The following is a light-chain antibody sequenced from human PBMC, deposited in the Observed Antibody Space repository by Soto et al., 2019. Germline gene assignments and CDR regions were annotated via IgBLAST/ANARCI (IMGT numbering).Light chain of an antibody. CDR1: PSVSNS. CDR2: DAF. V-gene: IGKV3-11*01. Sequence: ESVLTQSPATLSLSPGERATLSCRASPSVSNSLAWYQHKPGQAPRLLIYDAFNRATGVLTRFSGSGSGTHFTLTISSLVPEDFAVYYCQQRNKWPPVTFGQGTRVEIK. J-gene: IGKJ4*01. CDR3: QQRNKWPPVT.